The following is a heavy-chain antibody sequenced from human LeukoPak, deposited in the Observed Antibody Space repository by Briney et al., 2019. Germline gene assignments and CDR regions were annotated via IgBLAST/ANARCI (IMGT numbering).Heavy chain of an antibody. CDR3: ARRPGGGDYYYYYMDV. CDR2: IYYSGST. Sequence: KSSQTLSLTCTVSGGSISSGGYYWSWIRQHPGKGLEWIGYIYYSGSTYYNPSIKSRVTISVDTSKNQFSLKLSSVTAADTAVYYCARRPGGGDYYYYYMDVWGKGTTVTVSS. CDR1: GGSISSGGYY. D-gene: IGHD3-16*01. J-gene: IGHJ6*03. V-gene: IGHV4-31*03.